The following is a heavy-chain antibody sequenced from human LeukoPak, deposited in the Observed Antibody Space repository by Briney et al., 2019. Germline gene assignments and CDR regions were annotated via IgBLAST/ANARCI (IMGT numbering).Heavy chain of an antibody. CDR3: ARGTRPYYGSGSYWFDP. Sequence: GGCLRLSCAASGFTFSSYEMNWVRQAPGKGLEWVSHISSSGSRIYYAESVKGRFTISRDNAQNSLYLQMNSLRAEDTAVYYCARGTRPYYGSGSYWFDPWGQGTLVTVSS. D-gene: IGHD3-10*01. V-gene: IGHV3-48*03. CDR2: ISSSGSRI. CDR1: GFTFSSYE. J-gene: IGHJ5*02.